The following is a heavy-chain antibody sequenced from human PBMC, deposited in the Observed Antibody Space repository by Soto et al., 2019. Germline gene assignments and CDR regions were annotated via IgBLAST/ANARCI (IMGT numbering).Heavy chain of an antibody. CDR1: GFTFSSYA. V-gene: IGHV3-23*01. Sequence: PGGSLRLSCAASGFTFSSYAMSWVRQAPGKGLEWVSAISGSGGSTYYADSVKGRFTISRDNSKNTLYLQVNSLRAEDTAVYYCASLYYDYIWGGAFDIRGQGTMVTVSS. CDR2: ISGSGGST. CDR3: ASLYYDYIWGGAFDI. D-gene: IGHD3-16*01. J-gene: IGHJ3*02.